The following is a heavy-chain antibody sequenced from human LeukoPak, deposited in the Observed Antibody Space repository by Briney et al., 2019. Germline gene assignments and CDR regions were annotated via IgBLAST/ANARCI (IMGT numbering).Heavy chain of an antibody. V-gene: IGHV3-30*02. D-gene: IGHD1/OR15-1a*01. CDR1: GFTFSSYG. CDR2: IRYDGSNK. J-gene: IGHJ4*02. Sequence: GGSLRLSCAASGFTFSSYGMHWVRQAPGKGLEWVAFIRYDGSNKYYADSVKGRFTISRDNSKNTLYLQMNSLRAEDTAVYYCAKDVVLVSVTGTSFDYWGQGTLVTVSS. CDR3: AKDVVLVSVTGTSFDY.